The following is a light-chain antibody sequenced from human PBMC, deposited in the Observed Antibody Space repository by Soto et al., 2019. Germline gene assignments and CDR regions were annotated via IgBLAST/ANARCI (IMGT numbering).Light chain of an antibody. CDR1: QSVRNL. CDR3: QQRSSWPLT. Sequence: EIVLTQSPATLSLSPGERATLSCRASQSVRNLLAWYQQKPGQAPRLLIYDTSNRATGIPARFSGSGSGTDFTLTVISLEPEDFAVYYCQQRSSWPLTFGGGTKVEIK. CDR2: DTS. J-gene: IGKJ4*01. V-gene: IGKV3-11*01.